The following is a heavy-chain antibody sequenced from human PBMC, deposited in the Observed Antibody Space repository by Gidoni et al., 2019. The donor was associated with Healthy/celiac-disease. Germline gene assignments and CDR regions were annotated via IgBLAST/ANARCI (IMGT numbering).Heavy chain of an antibody. CDR2: ISGSGGST. CDR3: AKVSYDSSSYYFWYFDL. D-gene: IGHD3-22*01. V-gene: IGHV3-23*01. J-gene: IGHJ2*01. Sequence: EVQLLESGGGLVQPGGSLILACAASGFTFSSSAMSWVRQAPGKGLEWVSAISGSGGSTYYADSVKGRFTIARDNSKNTLYLQMNSLRAEDTAVYYCAKVSYDSSSYYFWYFDLWGRGTLVTVSS. CDR1: GFTFSSSA.